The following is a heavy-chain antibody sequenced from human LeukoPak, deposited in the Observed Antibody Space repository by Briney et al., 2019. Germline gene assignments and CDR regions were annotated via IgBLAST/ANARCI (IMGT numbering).Heavy chain of an antibody. CDR1: GYTFTSYG. Sequence: ASVKVSCKASGYTFTSYGISWVRQAPGQGLEWMGWISAYNGNTNYAQKLQGRVTMTTDTSTSTAYMELRSLRSDDTAVYYCAREPYGSSSVWFDPWGQGTLVTVSS. J-gene: IGHJ5*02. CDR2: ISAYNGNT. V-gene: IGHV1-18*01. D-gene: IGHD6-6*01. CDR3: AREPYGSSSVWFDP.